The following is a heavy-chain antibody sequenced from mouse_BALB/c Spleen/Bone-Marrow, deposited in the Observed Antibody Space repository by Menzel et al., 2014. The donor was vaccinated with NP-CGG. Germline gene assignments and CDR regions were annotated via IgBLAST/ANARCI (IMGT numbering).Heavy chain of an antibody. J-gene: IGHJ1*01. CDR2: IDPANGNT. V-gene: IGHV14-3*02. CDR1: GFNIKDTY. Sequence: VQLQQPGAELVKPGASVKLSCTASGFNIKDTYMHWVKQRPEQGLEWIGRIDPANGNTKYDPKFQGKATITADTSSNTAYLQLSSLTSDDTAVYYCASYRSAWYFDVWGAGTTVTVSS. D-gene: IGHD2-14*01. CDR3: ASYRSAWYFDV.